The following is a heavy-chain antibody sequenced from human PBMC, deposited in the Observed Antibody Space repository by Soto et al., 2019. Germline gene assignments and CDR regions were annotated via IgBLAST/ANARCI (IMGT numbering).Heavy chain of an antibody. CDR3: ARVPVRDFVWGSDRYTLDY. J-gene: IGHJ4*02. CDR2: INPKSGVT. CDR1: GYAFTDYY. Sequence: ASVKVSCTVSGYAFTDYYVHWLRQAPAQGLEWMGWINPKSGVTHYAQKFQGWVTLTRDTSVSTAYMELNRLKSDDTAGYLCARVPVRDFVWGSDRYTLDYWRQGTVVTVSS. V-gene: IGHV1-2*04. D-gene: IGHD3-16*02.